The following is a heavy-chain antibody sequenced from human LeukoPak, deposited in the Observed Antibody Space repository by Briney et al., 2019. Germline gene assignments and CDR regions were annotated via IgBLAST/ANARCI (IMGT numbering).Heavy chain of an antibody. CDR2: ISSSSSTI. CDR3: ARHRRSWFRAGRTNWFDP. D-gene: IGHD6-13*01. J-gene: IGHJ5*02. Sequence: GGSLRLSCAASGFTFSSYSMNWVRQAPGKGLEWVSYISSSSSTIYYADSVKGRFTISRDNAKNSLYLQMNSLRAEDTAVYYCARHRRSWFRAGRTNWFDPWGQGTLVTVSS. CDR1: GFTFSSYS. V-gene: IGHV3-48*01.